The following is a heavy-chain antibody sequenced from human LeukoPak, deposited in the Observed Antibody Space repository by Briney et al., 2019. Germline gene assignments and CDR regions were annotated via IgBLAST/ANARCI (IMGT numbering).Heavy chain of an antibody. J-gene: IGHJ4*02. CDR3: AKGGSELYYDFWSGYSKHFDY. D-gene: IGHD3-3*01. CDR1: GFTFSSNA. V-gene: IGHV3-23*01. Sequence: GGSLRLSCAASGFTFSSNAMSWVRQAPGKGLEWVSAISGSGGSTYYADSVKGRFTISRDNSKNTLYLQMNSLRAEDTAVYYCAKGGSELYYDFWSGYSKHFDYWGQGTLVTVSS. CDR2: ISGSGGST.